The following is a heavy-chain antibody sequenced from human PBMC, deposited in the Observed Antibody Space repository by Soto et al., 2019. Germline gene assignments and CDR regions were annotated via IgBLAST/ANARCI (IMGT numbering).Heavy chain of an antibody. CDR2: INGDGSVI. CDR1: GFIFSNNW. D-gene: IGHD3-16*01. V-gene: IGHV3-74*01. CDR3: VGGGSFEKN. Sequence: EVQLVESGGGLVQPGGSLRLSCVASGFIFSNNWMHWVRQAPGKGLVWVSRINGDGSVISYADSMKGRFTISRDNAKNTVYLQMNSLRVEDTAVYHCVGGGSFEKNWGQGTLVTVSS. J-gene: IGHJ4*02.